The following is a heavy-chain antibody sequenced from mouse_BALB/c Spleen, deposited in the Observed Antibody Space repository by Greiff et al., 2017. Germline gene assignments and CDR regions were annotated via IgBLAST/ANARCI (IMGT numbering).Heavy chain of an antibody. J-gene: IGHJ4*01. Sequence: EVMLVESGGGLVKPGGSLKLSCAASGFTFSDYYMYWVRQTPEKRLEWVATISAGGSYTYYPESVKGRFTISRDNAKNNRYLQMSSLKSEDTAMYDYARVERNAMDYWGQGTSVTVSS. CDR3: ARVERNAMDY. CDR1: GFTFSDYY. CDR2: ISAGGSYT. V-gene: IGHV5-4*02.